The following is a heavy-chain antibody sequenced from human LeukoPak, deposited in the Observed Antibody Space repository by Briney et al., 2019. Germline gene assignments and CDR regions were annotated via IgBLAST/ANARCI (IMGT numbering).Heavy chain of an antibody. V-gene: IGHV3-30-3*01. CDR3: AGDPHDYLWGSYRYPDY. CDR2: ISYDGSNK. Sequence: GGSLRLSCAASGFTFSSYAMHWVRQAPGKGLEWVAVISYDGSNKYYADSVKGRFTISRDDSKNTLYLQMNSLRAEDTAVFYCAGDPHDYLWGSYRYPDYWGQGTLVTVPS. CDR1: GFTFSSYA. J-gene: IGHJ4*02. D-gene: IGHD3-16*02.